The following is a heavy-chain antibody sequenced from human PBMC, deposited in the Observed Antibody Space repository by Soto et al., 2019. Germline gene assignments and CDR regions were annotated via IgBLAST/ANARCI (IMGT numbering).Heavy chain of an antibody. Sequence: GGSLRLSCAVSGYTCSSFDMSWVRQAPGKGLEWVSTISGSGGGTNYADSVKGRFTISRDISTYTVYLQMNSLRAEDTAVYYCAHRTGFDYWGQGALVTVSS. CDR1: GYTCSSFD. CDR2: ISGSGGGT. V-gene: IGHV3-23*01. J-gene: IGHJ4*02. CDR3: AHRTGFDY.